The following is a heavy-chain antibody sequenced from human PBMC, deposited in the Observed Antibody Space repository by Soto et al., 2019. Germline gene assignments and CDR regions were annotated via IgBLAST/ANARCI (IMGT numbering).Heavy chain of an antibody. J-gene: IGHJ3*02. CDR1: GFTFSSYA. V-gene: IGHV3-23*01. D-gene: IGHD2-2*01. CDR2: IRGSGGST. Sequence: GGSLRLSCAASGFTFSSYAMSWVRQAPGKGLEWVSAIRGSGGSTYYADSVKCRFTISRDNSKNTLYLQMNRLRAEDTAVYSCSRDERSYCSSTSCYAFDIWGQGTMVTVSS. CDR3: SRDERSYCSSTSCYAFDI.